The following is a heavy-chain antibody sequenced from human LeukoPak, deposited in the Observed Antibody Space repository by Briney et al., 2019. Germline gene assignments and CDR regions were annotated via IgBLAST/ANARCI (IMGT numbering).Heavy chain of an antibody. CDR1: GYSFTSYW. D-gene: IGHD2-15*01. V-gene: IGHV5-51*01. CDR2: IYSGDSDT. J-gene: IGHJ4*02. Sequence: GESLKISCKGSGYSFTSYWIGWVRQMPGKGLEWMGIIYSGDSDTRYSPSFQGQVTISADKSISTAYLQWSSLKASDTAMYYCARLLGYCSGGSCYPDTFDYWGQGTLVTVSS. CDR3: ARLLGYCSGGSCYPDTFDY.